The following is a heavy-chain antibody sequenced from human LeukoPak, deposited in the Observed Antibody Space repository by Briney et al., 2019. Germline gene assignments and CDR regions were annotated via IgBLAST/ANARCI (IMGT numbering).Heavy chain of an antibody. CDR2: INHSGSN. CDR1: GGSFSGYY. D-gene: IGHD6-19*01. V-gene: IGHV4-34*01. J-gene: IGHJ4*02. CDR3: AREGAVAGHFDY. Sequence: SETLSLTCAVYGGSFSGYYWSWIRQPPGKGLEWIGEINHSGSNNYNPSLKSRVTISVDTSKNQFSLKLSSVTAADTAVYYCAREGAVAGHFDYWGQGTLVTVSS.